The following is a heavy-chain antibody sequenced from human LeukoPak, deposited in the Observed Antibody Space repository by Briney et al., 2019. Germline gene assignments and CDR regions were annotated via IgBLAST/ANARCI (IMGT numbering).Heavy chain of an antibody. D-gene: IGHD3-10*01. Sequence: GASVKVSCKASGYTFTSYGISWVRQAPGQGLEWMGWISAYNGNTNYAQKLQGRVTMTTDTSTSTAYMELRSLRSDDTAVYYCAREGLLWFGELLSGIYYFDYWGQGTLVTVSS. V-gene: IGHV1-18*01. CDR3: AREGLLWFGELLSGIYYFDY. J-gene: IGHJ4*02. CDR1: GYTFTSYG. CDR2: ISAYNGNT.